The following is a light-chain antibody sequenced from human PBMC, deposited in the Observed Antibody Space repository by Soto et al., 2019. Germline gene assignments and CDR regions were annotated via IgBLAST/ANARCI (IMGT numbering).Light chain of an antibody. CDR3: QQYDSSPLT. J-gene: IGKJ1*01. V-gene: IGKV3-20*01. Sequence: IVLTQNQATLSVSPGERATLSCRASQSVGSNLAWYQQKPGQPPRLLIYGASSRATGVPDRFSGSGSGTDFTLTISRLEPEDFAVYYCQQYDSSPLTFGQGTKVDIK. CDR1: QSVGSN. CDR2: GAS.